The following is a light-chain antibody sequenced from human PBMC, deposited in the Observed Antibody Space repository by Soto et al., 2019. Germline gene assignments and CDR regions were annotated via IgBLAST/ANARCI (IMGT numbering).Light chain of an antibody. Sequence: QSVLTQPPSVSGAPGQRVTISCTGSSSNIGAGYDVYWYQQTPGAAPKLLIYGNNNRPSGVPDRFSGSKSGTSASLAITGLQPEDEADYYCQSYDSALRVFGGGTQLTVL. V-gene: IGLV1-40*01. J-gene: IGLJ3*02. CDR3: QSYDSALRV. CDR1: SSNIGAGYD. CDR2: GNN.